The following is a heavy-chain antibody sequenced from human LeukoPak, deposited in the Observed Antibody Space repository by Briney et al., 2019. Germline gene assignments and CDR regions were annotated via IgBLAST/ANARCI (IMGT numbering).Heavy chain of an antibody. CDR1: GYPYTSYW. CDR3: AELGITMIGGV. Sequence: GESLKISCKGSGYPYTSYWIGWARQMPGKGLGWVSYISSSGSTIYYADSVKGRFTISRDNAKNSLYLQMNSLRAEDTAVYYCAELGITMIGGVWGKGTTVTISS. D-gene: IGHD3-10*02. J-gene: IGHJ6*04. V-gene: IGHV3-48*04. CDR2: ISSSGSTI.